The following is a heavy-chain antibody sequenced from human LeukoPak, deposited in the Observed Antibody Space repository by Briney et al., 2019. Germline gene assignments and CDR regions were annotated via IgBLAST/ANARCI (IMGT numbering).Heavy chain of an antibody. Sequence: ASETLSLTCTVSGGSISSGRFYWSWIRQPAGKGLEWIGRIFTSGSTNYNPSLKSRVSISVNTSKNQCSLKLNSVTAADTAVYYCARTRYYYNSRSYGAPYYFDYWGQGTLVTVSS. CDR3: ARTRYYYNSRSYGAPYYFDY. V-gene: IGHV4-61*02. D-gene: IGHD3-10*01. CDR1: GGSISSGRFY. J-gene: IGHJ4*02. CDR2: IFTSGST.